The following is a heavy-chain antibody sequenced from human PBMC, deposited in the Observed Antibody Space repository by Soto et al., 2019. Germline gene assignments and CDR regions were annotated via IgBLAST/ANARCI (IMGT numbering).Heavy chain of an antibody. D-gene: IGHD3-9*01. J-gene: IGHJ6*02. Sequence: GASVKVSCKASGYTFTSYGISWVRQAPGQGLEWMGWISAYNGNTNYAQKLQGRVTMTTDTSTSTAYMELRSLRSDDTAVYYCARVLGYEILTGLYYYAMDVWGQGTTVPVSS. CDR1: GYTFTSYG. V-gene: IGHV1-18*01. CDR3: ARVLGYEILTGLYYYAMDV. CDR2: ISAYNGNT.